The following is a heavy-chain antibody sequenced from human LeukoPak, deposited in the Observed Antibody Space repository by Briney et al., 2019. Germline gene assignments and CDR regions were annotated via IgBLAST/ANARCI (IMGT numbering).Heavy chain of an antibody. CDR1: GGSISSSSCY. CDR2: IYYGGST. D-gene: IGHD5-24*01. CDR3: ARGSGDGYILG. Sequence: PSETLSLTCTVSGGSISSSSCYWGWIRQPPGKGLEWIGSIYYGGSTYYNPSLKSRVTISVDTSKNQFSLKLSSVTAADTAVYYCARGSGDGYILGGGQGTMVTVSS. V-gene: IGHV4-39*07. J-gene: IGHJ3*01.